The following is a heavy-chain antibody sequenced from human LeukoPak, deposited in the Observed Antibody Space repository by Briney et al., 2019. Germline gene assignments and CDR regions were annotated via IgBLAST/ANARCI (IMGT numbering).Heavy chain of an antibody. CDR1: GFTFSNSW. CDR3: ARDSGSYYDY. J-gene: IGHJ4*02. D-gene: IGHD1-26*01. V-gene: IGHV3-7*03. CDR2: IKQDGSEK. Sequence: GGSLRLSCAASGFTFSNSWMSWVRQAPGKGLEWVANIKQDGSEKYYVDSVKGRFTISRDNAKNSLYLQMNSLRAEDTAVYYCARDSGSYYDYWGQGTLVTVSS.